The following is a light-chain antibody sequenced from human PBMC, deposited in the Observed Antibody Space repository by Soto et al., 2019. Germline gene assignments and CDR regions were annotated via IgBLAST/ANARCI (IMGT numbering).Light chain of an antibody. Sequence: DIQMTQSASTLSASVGDTVTVTCRASQSISSWLAWYQQKPGKAPKLLIYDASSLESGVPSRFSGSGSGTEFTLTISSLQPDDFATYYCQQYNSYPLTFGQGTKVDIK. CDR2: DAS. V-gene: IGKV1-5*01. J-gene: IGKJ1*01. CDR3: QQYNSYPLT. CDR1: QSISSW.